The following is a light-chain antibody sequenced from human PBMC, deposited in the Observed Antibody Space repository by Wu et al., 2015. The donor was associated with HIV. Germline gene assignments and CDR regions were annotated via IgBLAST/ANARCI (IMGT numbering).Light chain of an antibody. CDR2: DAS. J-gene: IGKJ1*01. V-gene: IGKV3-15*01. Sequence: EIVLTQSPVTLSVSPRDRATLSCRTSQSVNSNLAWYQQRPGQAPRLLIYDASTRATGIPARFSGSGSGTEFTLTISSMQSEDVAVYYCQQFNDWPTWTFGQGTKVEIK. CDR1: QSVNSN. CDR3: QQFNDWPTWT.